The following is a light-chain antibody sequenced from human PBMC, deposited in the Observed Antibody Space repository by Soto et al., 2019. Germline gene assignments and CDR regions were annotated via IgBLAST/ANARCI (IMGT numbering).Light chain of an antibody. J-gene: IGKJ5*01. CDR2: DAS. CDR1: QSISSW. CDR3: QQYDNVFT. Sequence: DIQMTQSPSTLSGSVGDVVTITCRASQSISSWLAWYQQKPGKAPKLLIYDASNLQTGVPSRFSGSGYGTDFTFTISRLQPEDIATYYCQQYDNVFTFGQGTRLEIK. V-gene: IGKV1-33*01.